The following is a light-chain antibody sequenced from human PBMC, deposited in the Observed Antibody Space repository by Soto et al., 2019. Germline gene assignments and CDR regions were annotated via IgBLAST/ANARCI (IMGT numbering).Light chain of an antibody. CDR2: AAS. J-gene: IGKJ5*01. CDR3: QQNYNTLIT. V-gene: IGKV1-39*01. CDR1: QGISSY. Sequence: PSFLSASVGNRVTITCRASQGISSYLAWYQQKPGKAPKLLIYAASTLQSGVPSRFSGSGSGTDFTLTISSLQPEDFTTYYCQQNYNTLITFGQGTRLEIK.